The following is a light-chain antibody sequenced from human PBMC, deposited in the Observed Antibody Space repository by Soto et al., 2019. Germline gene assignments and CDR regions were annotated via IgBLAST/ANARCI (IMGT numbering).Light chain of an antibody. J-gene: IGKJ1*01. CDR3: QQYGSSPS. CDR2: GAS. CDR1: QSVSNNY. Sequence: EIVLTQSPGTLSLSPGERATLPCRASQSVSNNYLAWYQQKPGQAPRLLIYGASNRATGIPDRFSGSGSGTDFTLTISRLEPEDFAVYYCQQYGSSPSFGQGTKVDIK. V-gene: IGKV3-20*01.